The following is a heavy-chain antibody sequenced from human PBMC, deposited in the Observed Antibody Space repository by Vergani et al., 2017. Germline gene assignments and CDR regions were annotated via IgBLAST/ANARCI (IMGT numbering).Heavy chain of an antibody. V-gene: IGHV3-11*01. Sequence: QVQLVESGGGLVKPGGSLRLSCAASGFTFSDYYMSWIRQAPGKGLEWVSYISSSGSTIYYADSVKGRFTISRANAKNSLYLQMNSLRAEDTAVYYCARIRGAITFGGVIVLPRIYFDYWGQGTLVTVSS. D-gene: IGHD3-16*01. CDR3: ARIRGAITFGGVIVLPRIYFDY. CDR1: GFTFSDYY. CDR2: ISSSGSTI. J-gene: IGHJ4*02.